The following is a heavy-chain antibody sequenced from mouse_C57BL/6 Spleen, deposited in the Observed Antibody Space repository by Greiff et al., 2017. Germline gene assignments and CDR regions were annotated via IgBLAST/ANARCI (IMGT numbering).Heavy chain of an antibody. V-gene: IGHV3-6*01. J-gene: IGHJ4*01. CDR2: ISYDGSN. CDR1: GYSITSGYY. CDR3: ARVDYYAMDY. Sequence: EVQLQQSGPGLVKPSQSLSLTCSVTGYSITSGYYWNWIRQFPGNKLEWMGYISYDGSNNYNPSLKNRISITRDTSKNQFFLKFNSVTTEDTATYYCARVDYYAMDYWGQGTSVTVSS.